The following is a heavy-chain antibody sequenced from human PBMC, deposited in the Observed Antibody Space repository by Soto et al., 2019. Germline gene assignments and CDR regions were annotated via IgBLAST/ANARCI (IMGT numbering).Heavy chain of an antibody. CDR2: IYHTGDT. V-gene: IGHV4-38-2*02. CDR1: SYSISSGFF. Sequence: SETLSLTCVVSSYSISSGFFWAWIRQPPGKGLEWVGSIYHTGDTHYNPSLRSQVSMSVDTSKNHFSLRLTYLTAADTAVYFCARDTNSLDLWGQGILVTVS. J-gene: IGHJ5*02. D-gene: IGHD2-8*01. CDR3: ARDTNSLDL.